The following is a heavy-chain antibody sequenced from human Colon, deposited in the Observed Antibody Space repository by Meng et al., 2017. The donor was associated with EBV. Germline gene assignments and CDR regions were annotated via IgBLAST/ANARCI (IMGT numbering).Heavy chain of an antibody. CDR1: GGSFRDYY. CDR3: ARRGPSGNFSP. V-gene: IGHV4-34*01. D-gene: IGHD3-10*01. Sequence: QLKQWGAGRLKPSETLSRSCAVYGGSFRDYYWTWIRHPPGKGLEWIGEIDHRGNTKYNPSLKSRVTISLDTSKKQFSLKVSSVTAADSAVYYCARRGPSGNFSPWSQGALVTVSS. CDR2: IDHRGNT. J-gene: IGHJ5*02.